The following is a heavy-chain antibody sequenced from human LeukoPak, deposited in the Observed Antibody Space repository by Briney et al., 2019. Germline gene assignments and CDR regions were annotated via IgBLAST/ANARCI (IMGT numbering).Heavy chain of an antibody. V-gene: IGHV1-2*02. CDR1: GYTFTDYY. J-gene: IGHJ4*02. D-gene: IGHD2-2*01. CDR2: INPNDGDT. CDR3: ARANFLYCSSSTCLFDY. Sequence: ASVKVSCKASGYTFTDYYMHWVRQAPGQGFEWMGWINPNDGDTNYAQKFQGRVTMTRDTSISTAHMEVSRLRSDNTAVYYCARANFLYCSSSTCLFDYWGQGTLVTVSS.